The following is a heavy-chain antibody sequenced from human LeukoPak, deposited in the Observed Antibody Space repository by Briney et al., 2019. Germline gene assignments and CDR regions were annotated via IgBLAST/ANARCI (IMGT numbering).Heavy chain of an antibody. Sequence: GGSLRLSCAASGFTFTGHTMTWLRQAPGKGLEWVSTVTASARRTYYADSVQGRFTISRDNSNNTLFLQVNSLRADDTAVYHCAKWGFSDRSGANFHSWGQGTLVTVSS. D-gene: IGHD3-22*01. J-gene: IGHJ4*02. CDR1: GFTFTGHT. CDR2: VTASARRT. CDR3: AKWGFSDRSGANFHS. V-gene: IGHV3-23*01.